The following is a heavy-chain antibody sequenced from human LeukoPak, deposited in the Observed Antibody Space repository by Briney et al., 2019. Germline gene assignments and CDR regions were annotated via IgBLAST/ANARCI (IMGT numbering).Heavy chain of an antibody. CDR2: IRSSGGTK. D-gene: IGHD3-22*01. CDR3: ARVSGGSSGYVFDY. V-gene: IGHV3-48*03. CDR1: GFTFSSYE. Sequence: PGGSLRLPYAASGFTFSSYEMNWVRQAPGKGPEWVSYIRSSGGTKYYADSVKGRFTISRDNAKNSLYLQMNSLRAEDSAVYYCARVSGGSSGYVFDYWGQGTLATVSS. J-gene: IGHJ4*02.